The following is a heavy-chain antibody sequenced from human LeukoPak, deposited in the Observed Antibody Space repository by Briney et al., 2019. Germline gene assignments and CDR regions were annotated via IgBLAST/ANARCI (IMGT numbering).Heavy chain of an antibody. D-gene: IGHD2-2*02. J-gene: IGHJ4*02. CDR1: GFTFSSYE. V-gene: IGHV3-48*02. CDR3: ARSDVTQDIVVVPAAIDFDY. CDR2: ISSSSSTI. Sequence: GGSLRLSCAASGFTFSSYEMNWVRQAPGKGLEWVSYISSSSSTIYYADSVKGRFTISRDNAKNSLYLQMNSLRDEDTAVYYCARSDVTQDIVVVPAAIDFDYWGQGTLVAVSS.